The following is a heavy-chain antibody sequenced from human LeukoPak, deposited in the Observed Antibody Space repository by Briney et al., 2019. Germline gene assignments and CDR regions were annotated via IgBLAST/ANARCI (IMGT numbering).Heavy chain of an antibody. D-gene: IGHD3-3*01. Sequence: AGGSLRLSCAASGFTVSSNYMSWVRQAPGKGLEWVSVIYSGGSTYYADSVKGRFTISRDNSKNTLYLQMNSLRAEDTAVYYCATTGYYDFWSGYPAKYYYYYYGMDVWGQGTTVTVSS. J-gene: IGHJ6*02. V-gene: IGHV3-66*01. CDR1: GFTVSSNY. CDR2: IYSGGST. CDR3: ATTGYYDFWSGYPAKYYYYYYGMDV.